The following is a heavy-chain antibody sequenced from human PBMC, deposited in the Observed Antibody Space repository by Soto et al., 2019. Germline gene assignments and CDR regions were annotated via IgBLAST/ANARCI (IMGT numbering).Heavy chain of an antibody. Sequence: SETLSLTCAVSGGSISSSNWWSWVRQPPGKGLEWIGEIYHSGSTNYNPSLKSRVTISVDKSKNQFSLKLSSVTAADTAVYYCARRGWQEDYYYGMDVWGQGTTVTVSS. V-gene: IGHV4-4*02. CDR1: GGSISSSNW. J-gene: IGHJ6*02. CDR3: ARRGWQEDYYYGMDV. CDR2: IYHSGST. D-gene: IGHD2-15*01.